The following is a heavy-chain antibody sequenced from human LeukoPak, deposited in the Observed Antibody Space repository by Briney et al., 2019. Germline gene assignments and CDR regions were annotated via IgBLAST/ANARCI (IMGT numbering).Heavy chain of an antibody. J-gene: IGHJ4*02. CDR2: MYLSGTT. V-gene: IGHV4-4*02. Sequence: PSGTLSLTCTVSGDSINSLDLWSWVRQPPGKGLEWIGEMYLSGTTHSNPSVKSRVTISIDKSKNQFFLNLSSVTAADTAVYYCAGLVGRYSSGLYYYYFDYWGQGTLATVSS. CDR1: GDSINSLDL. D-gene: IGHD3-22*01. CDR3: AGLVGRYSSGLYYYYFDY.